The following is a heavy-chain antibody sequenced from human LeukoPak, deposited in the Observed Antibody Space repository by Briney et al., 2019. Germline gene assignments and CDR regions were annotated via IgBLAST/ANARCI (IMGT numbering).Heavy chain of an antibody. CDR2: IKEDGSEK. Sequence: GGSLRLSCAASGFTFRSYWMSWVRQAPGKGLEWVANIKEDGSEKYYVGSVKGRFTISRDNAKNSLYLQMNSLRAEDTAVYYCARKYYYESSGYYPFDYWGQGALVTASS. CDR1: GFTFRSYW. D-gene: IGHD3-22*01. V-gene: IGHV3-7*01. J-gene: IGHJ4*02. CDR3: ARKYYYESSGYYPFDY.